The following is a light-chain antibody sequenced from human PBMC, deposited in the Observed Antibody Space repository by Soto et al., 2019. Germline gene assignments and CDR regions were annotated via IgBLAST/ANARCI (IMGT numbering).Light chain of an antibody. CDR3: SSYTSSSTLV. J-gene: IGLJ1*01. CDR2: DVS. Sequence: SLLTQPASVSGSPGQSITISSTGTSSDVGGYNYVSWYQQHPGKAPKLMIYDVSNRPSGVSNLFSGSKSGNTASLTISGLQAEDEADYYCSSYTSSSTLVFGTGTKVTVL. V-gene: IGLV2-14*01. CDR1: SSDVGGYNY.